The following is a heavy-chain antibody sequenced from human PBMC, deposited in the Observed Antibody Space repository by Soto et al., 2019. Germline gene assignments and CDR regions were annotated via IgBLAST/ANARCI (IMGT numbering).Heavy chain of an antibody. J-gene: IGHJ4*02. Sequence: ASVKVSCKASGYTFTSYDINWVRQATGQGLEWMGWMNPNSGNTGYAQKFQGRVTMTRNTSISTAYMELSSLRSEDTAVYYCARSSYDSSGYYYSNDHWGQGTLVTV. CDR1: GYTFTSYD. CDR2: MNPNSGNT. V-gene: IGHV1-8*01. D-gene: IGHD3-22*01. CDR3: ARSSYDSSGYYYSNDH.